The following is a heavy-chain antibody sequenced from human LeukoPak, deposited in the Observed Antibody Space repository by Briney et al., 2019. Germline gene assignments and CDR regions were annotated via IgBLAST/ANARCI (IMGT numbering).Heavy chain of an antibody. CDR2: IEYDGSNI. D-gene: IGHD6-6*01. V-gene: IGHV3-30*18. Sequence: GGSLRLSCAASGFTFSTYGMHWVRQAPGKGLEWVAVIEYDGSNIHYTDSVKGRSTTSRDNSKKTLYLQMNSLRAEDTAVYYCAKWKYSNSGIDDYWGQGTLVTVSS. J-gene: IGHJ4*02. CDR3: AKWKYSNSGIDDY. CDR1: GFTFSTYG.